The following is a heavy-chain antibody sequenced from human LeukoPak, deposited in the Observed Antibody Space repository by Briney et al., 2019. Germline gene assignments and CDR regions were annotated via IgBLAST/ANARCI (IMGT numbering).Heavy chain of an antibody. CDR3: VRVKGSYFDY. J-gene: IGHJ4*02. CDR2: ISASGSAI. V-gene: IGHV3-48*01. CDR1: GFPLSSYS. Sequence: GGSLTLSCTASGFPLSSYSMNLIRQAPGKGLEWISYISASGSAIYYVDSVEGSLNVSRDNARNSLFLQMDSQRGEYTAVYYCVRVKGSYFDYWGPETLVTVSS. D-gene: IGHD2-15*01.